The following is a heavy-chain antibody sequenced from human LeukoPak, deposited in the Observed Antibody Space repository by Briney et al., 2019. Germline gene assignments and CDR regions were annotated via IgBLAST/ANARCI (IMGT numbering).Heavy chain of an antibody. Sequence: SGTLSLTCAVSGGSISRSNWWSWVRQPPGKGLEWIGEIYHSGSTNYNPSLKSRVTISVDKSKNQFSLKLSSVTAADTAVYYCARDLYYYGSGNYVPGFPDYWGQGTLVTVSS. J-gene: IGHJ4*02. CDR1: GGSISRSNW. CDR3: ARDLYYYGSGNYVPGFPDY. D-gene: IGHD3-10*01. V-gene: IGHV4-4*02. CDR2: IYHSGST.